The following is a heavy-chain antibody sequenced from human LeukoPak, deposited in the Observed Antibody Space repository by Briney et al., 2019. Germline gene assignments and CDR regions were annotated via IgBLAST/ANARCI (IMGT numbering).Heavy chain of an antibody. CDR3: ARASNPWLQLT. CDR1: GFTFSSYW. J-gene: IGHJ5*02. V-gene: IGHV3-7*05. D-gene: IGHD5-24*01. Sequence: GGSLRLSCAASGFTFSSYWMIWVRQAPGKGLEWVGNIKQDGSEKRYADSVRGRFTISRDNAQTSLYLQMNSLRAEDTAVYYCARASNPWLQLTWGQGTLVTVSS. CDR2: IKQDGSEK.